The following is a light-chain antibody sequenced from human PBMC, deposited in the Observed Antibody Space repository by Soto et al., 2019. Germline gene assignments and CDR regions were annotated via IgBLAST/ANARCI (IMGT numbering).Light chain of an antibody. V-gene: IGLV2-14*01. Sequence: QSVLTQPASVSGSPGQSITMSCTGTSSDVGGYKYVSWYQQHPGKAPKLMIYEVSNRPSGVSNRFSGSTSGNTASLTISGLQGEDEADYYCVSYTSTNTRVFGGGTKLTVL. CDR1: SSDVGGYKY. CDR3: VSYTSTNTRV. CDR2: EVS. J-gene: IGLJ2*01.